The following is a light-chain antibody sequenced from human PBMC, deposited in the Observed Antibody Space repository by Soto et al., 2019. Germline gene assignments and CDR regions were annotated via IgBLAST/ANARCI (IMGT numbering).Light chain of an antibody. V-gene: IGKV1-5*03. CDR1: QNINRW. J-gene: IGKJ4*01. CDR3: LQCNVYSLT. CDR2: KAS. Sequence: DIQMTQSPSTLSASVGDTVTITCRASQNINRWLAWYQQRPGKAPNLLIHKASSLDGGVPSRFSGSASGTEFTLTISSLQPDDFAACFCLQCNVYSLTFGGGTKVEI.